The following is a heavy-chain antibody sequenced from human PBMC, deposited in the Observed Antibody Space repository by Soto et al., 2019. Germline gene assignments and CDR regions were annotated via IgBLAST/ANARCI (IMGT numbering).Heavy chain of an antibody. CDR1: GGSVSSGSYY. CDR2: IYYTGST. D-gene: IGHD2-21*02. Sequence: PSETLSLTCTVSGGSVSSGSYYWSWIRQPPGKGLEWIGYIYYTGSTYYNPSLQNRLTMSVDMSKNQFSLKLTSLTAADTAVYYCAKDPSPQPTTVVTPGWFDPWGQGTLVTVSS. V-gene: IGHV4-61*01. J-gene: IGHJ5*02. CDR3: AKDPSPQPTTVVTPGWFDP.